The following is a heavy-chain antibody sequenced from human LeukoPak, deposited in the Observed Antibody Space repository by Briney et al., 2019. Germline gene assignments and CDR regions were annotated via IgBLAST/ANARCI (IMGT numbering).Heavy chain of an antibody. J-gene: IGHJ5*02. V-gene: IGHV1-2*02. Sequence: GASVKVSCKASGYTFTSYYMHWVRQAPGQGLEWMGWINPNSGGTNYAQKFQGRVTMTRDTSISTAYMELSRLRSDDTAVYYCARDDHSPYYYDSSGRNWFDPWGQGTLVTVSS. CDR2: INPNSGGT. CDR1: GYTFTSYY. D-gene: IGHD3-22*01. CDR3: ARDDHSPYYYDSSGRNWFDP.